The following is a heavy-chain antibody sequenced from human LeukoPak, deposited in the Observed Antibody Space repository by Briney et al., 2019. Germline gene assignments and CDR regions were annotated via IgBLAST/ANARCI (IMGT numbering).Heavy chain of an antibody. CDR2: ISSSSSTI. V-gene: IGHV3-48*01. Sequence: GGSLGLSCAASGFTFSSYTMTWVRQAPGKGLEWVSYISSSSSTIYYADSVKGRFTISRDNAKNSLYLQMNSLRAEDTAVYYCARDSSWYRYWGQGTLVTVSS. J-gene: IGHJ4*02. CDR1: GFTFSSYT. D-gene: IGHD6-13*01. CDR3: ARDSSWYRY.